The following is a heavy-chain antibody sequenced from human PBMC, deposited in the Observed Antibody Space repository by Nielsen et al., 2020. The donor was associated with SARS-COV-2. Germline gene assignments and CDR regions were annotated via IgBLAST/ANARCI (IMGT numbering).Heavy chain of an antibody. D-gene: IGHD5-12*01. J-gene: IGHJ4*02. V-gene: IGHV3-23*01. CDR2: ISGSGGST. CDR3: AKTRGYSGYDLGKDIYDY. Sequence: WIRQPPGKGLEWVSAISGSGGSTYYADSVKGRFTISRDNSKNTLYLQMNSLRAEDTAVYYCAKTRGYSGYDLGKDIYDYWGQGTLVTVSS.